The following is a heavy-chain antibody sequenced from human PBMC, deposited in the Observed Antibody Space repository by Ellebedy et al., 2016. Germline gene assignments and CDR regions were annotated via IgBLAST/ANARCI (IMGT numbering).Heavy chain of an antibody. Sequence: SETLSLTCNVSGGSVSSDYWNWIRRPPGKGLEWIGFVFHTGTTNYNPSLKSRVTMSVDTSKSQFSLRLTSVTAADTAVYYCAKWNGGWYAFEVWGQGTMVTVSS. J-gene: IGHJ3*01. D-gene: IGHD6-19*01. V-gene: IGHV4-59*02. CDR1: GGSVSSDY. CDR2: VFHTGTT. CDR3: AKWNGGWYAFEV.